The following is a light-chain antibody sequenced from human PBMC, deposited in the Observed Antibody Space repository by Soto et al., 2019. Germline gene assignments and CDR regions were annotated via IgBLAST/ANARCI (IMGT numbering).Light chain of an antibody. V-gene: IGKV3-20*01. J-gene: IGKJ2*01. CDR2: GVF. CDR1: QSVRSNY. Sequence: ETVLTQSPGTVSLYPGERATLSCTTSQSVRSNYLAWYQQKPGQAPRLVVYGVFNRATGIPDRFSGSGSGTDFTLTISGLEPEEWAGYYCQHYDGSPRTFDQGTNLDI. CDR3: QHYDGSPRT.